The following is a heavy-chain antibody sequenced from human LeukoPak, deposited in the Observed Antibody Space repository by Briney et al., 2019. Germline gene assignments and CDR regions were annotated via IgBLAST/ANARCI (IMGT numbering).Heavy chain of an antibody. D-gene: IGHD5/OR15-5a*01. CDR3: AKRVVHDYYYYGMDV. CDR1: GFTFSSYA. V-gene: IGHV3-23*01. Sequence: GGSLRLSCAASGFTFSSYAMSWVRPAPGKGLEWVSAISGSGGSTYYADSVKGRFTISRDNSKNTLYLQMNSLRAEDTAVYYCAKRVVHDYYYYGMDVWGKGTTVTVSS. J-gene: IGHJ6*04. CDR2: ISGSGGST.